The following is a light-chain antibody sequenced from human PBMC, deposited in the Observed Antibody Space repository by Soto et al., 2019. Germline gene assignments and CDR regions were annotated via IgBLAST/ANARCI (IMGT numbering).Light chain of an antibody. V-gene: IGKV3-15*01. CDR3: HQYNYWPGT. CDR1: QTVHTK. Sequence: EVVMTQSPATLSVSPGERATLSCRASQTVHTKLAWYQQKPGQAPRLLVYDTSTRATGIPARFSGSGSGTEFTLTISILQSEDFAVYHCHQYNYWPGTFGQGTKVLVK. CDR2: DTS. J-gene: IGKJ1*01.